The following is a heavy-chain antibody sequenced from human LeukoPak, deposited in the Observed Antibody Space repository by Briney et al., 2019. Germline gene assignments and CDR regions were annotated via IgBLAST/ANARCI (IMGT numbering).Heavy chain of an antibody. CDR2: IYTSGST. J-gene: IGHJ4*02. D-gene: IGHD3-10*01. CDR1: GGSISSYY. CDR3: ARDLSVYYYGSGSYSLPYFDY. V-gene: IGHV4-4*07. Sequence: KASETLSLTCTVSGGSISSYYWSWIRQPAGKGLEWIGRIYTSGSTNYNPSLKSRVTTSVDTSKNQFSLKLSSVTAADTAVYYCARDLSVYYYGSGSYSLPYFDYWGQGTLVTVSS.